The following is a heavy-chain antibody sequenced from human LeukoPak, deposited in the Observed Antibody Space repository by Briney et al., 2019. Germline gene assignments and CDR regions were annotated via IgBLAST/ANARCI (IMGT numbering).Heavy chain of an antibody. Sequence: SETLSLTCTVSGGPISSYYWSWIRQPPGKGLEWIGYIYTSGSTNYNPSLKSRVTMSVDTSKNQFSLKLSSVTAADTAVYYCARAAARNGMDVWGQGTTVTVSS. D-gene: IGHD6-13*01. CDR1: GGPISSYY. CDR3: ARAAARNGMDV. J-gene: IGHJ6*02. V-gene: IGHV4-4*08. CDR2: IYTSGST.